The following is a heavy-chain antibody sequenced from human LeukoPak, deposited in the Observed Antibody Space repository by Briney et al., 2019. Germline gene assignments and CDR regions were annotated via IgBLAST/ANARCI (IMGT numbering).Heavy chain of an antibody. D-gene: IGHD6-19*01. CDR2: IYTGDSDT. Sequence: GESLKISCKGSGYSFTSYWIGWVRQMPGQGLEGMGIIYTGDSDTRYSPSFHGQITISPDKSISTAYLQWSSLKASDTAMCYCARTAVAGTGGWYFDLWGRGTLVTVSS. J-gene: IGHJ2*01. CDR1: GYSFTSYW. V-gene: IGHV5-51*01. CDR3: ARTAVAGTGGWYFDL.